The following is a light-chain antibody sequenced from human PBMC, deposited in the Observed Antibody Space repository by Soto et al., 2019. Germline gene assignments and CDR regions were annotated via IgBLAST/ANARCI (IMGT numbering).Light chain of an antibody. CDR3: QQYGSSPPYT. CDR1: QSVSSRY. J-gene: IGKJ2*01. V-gene: IGKV3-20*01. CDR2: GAS. Sequence: EIVLTQSPGTLSLSPGERATLSCRASQSVSSRYLAWYQQKPGQAPRLLIYGASSRATGIPDRFSGSEAGTDFTLTISRLEPEDFGVYYCQQYGSSPPYTVGQGTKLEIK.